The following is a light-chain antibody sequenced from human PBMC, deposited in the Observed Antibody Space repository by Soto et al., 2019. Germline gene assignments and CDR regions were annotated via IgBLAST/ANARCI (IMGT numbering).Light chain of an antibody. J-gene: IGKJ1*01. V-gene: IGKV1-5*01. CDR2: DAS. CDR1: QSISSW. Sequence: DIQMTQSPSTLSASVGDRVTITCRASQSISSWLAWYQQKPGKAPKLLIYDASSLESGVPSRFSGSGSGTEFTLTISSLQPDDLATYYCQQYNSYWRTFGQGTKVDIK. CDR3: QQYNSYWRT.